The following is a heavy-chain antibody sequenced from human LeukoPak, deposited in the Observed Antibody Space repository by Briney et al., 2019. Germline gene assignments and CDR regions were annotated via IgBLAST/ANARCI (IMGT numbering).Heavy chain of an antibody. D-gene: IGHD3-9*01. J-gene: IGHJ4*02. CDR3: AKATTYYDILTGYWYYFDY. V-gene: IGHV3-23*01. CDR1: GFTFSSYA. CDR2: IRGSGGSK. Sequence: GRSLRLSCAASGFTFSSYAMSWVRQAPGKGLEWVSAIRGSGGSKYYADSVKGRFTISRDNSKNTLYLQMNSLRAEDTAVYYCAKATTYYDILTGYWYYFDYWGQGTLVTVSS.